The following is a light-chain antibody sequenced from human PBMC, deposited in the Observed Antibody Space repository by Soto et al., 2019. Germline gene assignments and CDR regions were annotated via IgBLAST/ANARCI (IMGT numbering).Light chain of an antibody. Sequence: DIQMTQSPSTLSASVGDRVTITCRASQSISSWLAWYQQKPGKAPKLLIYKASTLETGVPSRFSGSGSGTEFTLTISSLQPDDFATYYCQQCTSYPLTFGGGTKVEIK. CDR3: QQCTSYPLT. V-gene: IGKV1-5*03. CDR1: QSISSW. CDR2: KAS. J-gene: IGKJ4*01.